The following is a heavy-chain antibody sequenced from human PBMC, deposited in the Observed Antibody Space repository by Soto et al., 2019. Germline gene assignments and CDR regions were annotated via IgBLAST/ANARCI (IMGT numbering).Heavy chain of an antibody. D-gene: IGHD1-26*01. J-gene: IGHJ4*02. CDR1: GDTFTNNA. V-gene: IGHV5-10-1*01. CDR3: ARLGPGD. CDR2: INPRDSST. Sequence: PGESLKISCKLSGDTFTNNAIGWVRQMPGKGLEWMGRINPRDSSTSYSPSFQGHVTISADSSTATAFLQWSALKASDTAMYYCARLGPGDWGQGALVTVSS.